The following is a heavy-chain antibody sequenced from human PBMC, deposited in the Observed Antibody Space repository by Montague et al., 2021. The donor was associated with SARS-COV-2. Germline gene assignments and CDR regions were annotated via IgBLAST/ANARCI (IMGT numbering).Heavy chain of an antibody. Sequence: TLSLTCTVSGGSISSGGYYWSWIRQHPGKGLEWIGYMYYSGSTYYXPSLKSRVTISVDTSKNQFSLKLSSVTAADTAVYYCARVHIVVVTAMRYFDLWGRGTLVTVSS. J-gene: IGHJ2*01. CDR1: GGSISSGGYY. CDR3: ARVHIVVVTAMRYFDL. D-gene: IGHD2-21*02. CDR2: MYYSGST. V-gene: IGHV4-31*03.